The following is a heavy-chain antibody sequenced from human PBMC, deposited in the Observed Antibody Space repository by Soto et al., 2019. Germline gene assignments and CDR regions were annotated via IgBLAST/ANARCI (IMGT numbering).Heavy chain of an antibody. CDR3: PKGQVLVGATLPASH. D-gene: IGHD1-26*01. V-gene: IGHV3-23*01. CDR2: ISGSGGST. Sequence: QAPGKGLEWVSAISGSGGSTYYADSVKGRFTISRDNSRNTLYLQMNSLRAEDTAVYYCPKGQVLVGATLPASHWGQGTLVTVSS. J-gene: IGHJ4*02.